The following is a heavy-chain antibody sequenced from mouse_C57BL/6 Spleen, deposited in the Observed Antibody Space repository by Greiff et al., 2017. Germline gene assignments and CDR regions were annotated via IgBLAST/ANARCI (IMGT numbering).Heavy chain of an antibody. V-gene: IGHV1-85*01. CDR3: ATYGNYGY. D-gene: IGHD2-1*01. CDR1: GYTFTSYD. J-gene: IGHJ2*01. CDR2: IYPRDGST. Sequence: VQLQQSGPELVKPGASVKLSCKASGYTFTSYDINWVKQRPGQGLEWIGWIYPRDGSTTYNEKFKGKATLTVDTSSSTAYMELHSLTSEDSAVYFCATYGNYGYWGQGTTLTVSS.